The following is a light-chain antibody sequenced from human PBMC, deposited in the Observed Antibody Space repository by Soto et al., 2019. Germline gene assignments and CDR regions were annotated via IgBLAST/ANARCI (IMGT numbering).Light chain of an antibody. CDR3: QKYHSAPWT. V-gene: IGKV1-39*01. CDR1: QSISSY. J-gene: IGKJ1*01. Sequence: DIQMTQSPSSLSASVGDRVTITCRASQSISSYLNWYQQKPGKAPKLLIYAASSLQSGVPSRFSGSGSGTDFTLTISSLQPEDFATYYCQKYHSAPWTFGQGTKV. CDR2: AAS.